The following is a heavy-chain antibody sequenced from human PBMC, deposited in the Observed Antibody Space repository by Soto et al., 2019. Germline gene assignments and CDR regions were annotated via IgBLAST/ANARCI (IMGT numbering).Heavy chain of an antibody. D-gene: IGHD2-15*01. CDR2: IYYSGST. Sequence: QVQLQESGPGLVKPSDTLSLTCAVSGYSISSSNWWGWIRQPPGKGLEWIGYIYYSGSTYYNPSLKSRVTMSVEPPKTQFSRKLSSLPAVETAVYDCARSRDGVVDHGGKGTLVTVSS. CDR1: GYSISSSNW. CDR3: ARSRDGVVDH. V-gene: IGHV4-28*01. J-gene: IGHJ4*02.